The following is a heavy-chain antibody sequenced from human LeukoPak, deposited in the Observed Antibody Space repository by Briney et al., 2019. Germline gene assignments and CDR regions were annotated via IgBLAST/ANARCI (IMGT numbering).Heavy chain of an antibody. CDR1: GYTFTSYA. J-gene: IGHJ6*03. Sequence: ASVKVSCKSSGYTFTSYAMNWVRQAPGQGLEWMGWISTNTGNTTYAQDLTGRFIFSLDTSVSTAYLQISSLKAEDTAVYYCARKSVAATPRDIVYQYSYMDVWGKGTTVTISS. V-gene: IGHV7-4-1*02. CDR3: ARKSVAATPRDIVYQYSYMDV. D-gene: IGHD2-15*01. CDR2: ISTNTGNT.